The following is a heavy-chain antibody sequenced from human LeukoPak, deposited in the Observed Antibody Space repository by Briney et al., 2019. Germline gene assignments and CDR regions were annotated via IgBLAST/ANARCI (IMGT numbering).Heavy chain of an antibody. J-gene: IGHJ4*02. CDR3: ARVAQYYYDSSGYYCPDY. D-gene: IGHD3-22*01. CDR1: GFIFSTYT. V-gene: IGHV3-21*01. CDR2: ISSSSTYK. Sequence: GGSLRLSCAASGFIFSTYTMNWVRQAPGKGLEWVSSISSSSTYKYYADSVKGRFTISRDNAQNSVYLQMNSLRAEDTAVYYCARVAQYYYDSSGYYCPDYWGQGTLVTVSS.